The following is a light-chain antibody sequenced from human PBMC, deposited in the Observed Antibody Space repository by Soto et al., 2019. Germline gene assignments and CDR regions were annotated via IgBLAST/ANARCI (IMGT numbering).Light chain of an antibody. J-gene: IGKJ4*01. V-gene: IGKV3D-15*03. CDR3: QQYKDWPPLT. Sequence: ELAMTQSPVTLSASPGERVTLSCRASQSVNLNLAWSQQRPGQAPRVLIYGASNRASGIPDWFSGSGSGTDFTLTISILEPDDFALYYCQQYKDWPPLTFGGGTRVEIK. CDR2: GAS. CDR1: QSVNLN.